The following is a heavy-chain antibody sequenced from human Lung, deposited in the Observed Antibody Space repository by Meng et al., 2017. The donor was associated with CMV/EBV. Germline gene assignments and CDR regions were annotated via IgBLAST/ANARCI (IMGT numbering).Heavy chain of an antibody. CDR2: ISSSGNTI. CDR3: VREDHGDYFFDT. Sequence: GGSLRLXCAASGFTVSDYYVSWIRQAPGKGLEWLSYISSSGNTIHYADSVKGRFIFSRDTPKNSVPLQMNGLRAEDTAVYYCVREDHGDYFFDTWGQGTLVTVSS. CDR1: GFTVSDYY. J-gene: IGHJ4*02. D-gene: IGHD4-17*01. V-gene: IGHV3-11*01.